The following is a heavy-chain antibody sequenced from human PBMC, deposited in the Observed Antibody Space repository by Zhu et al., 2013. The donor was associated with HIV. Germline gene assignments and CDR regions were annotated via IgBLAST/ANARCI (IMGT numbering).Heavy chain of an antibody. CDR2: ISAYNGNT. J-gene: IGHJ6*02. CDR3: ARGKPPRRLYYYYYGMDV. Sequence: QVQLVQSGAEVKKPGASVKVSCKASGYTFTSYGISWVRQAPGQGLEWMGWISAYNGNTNYAQKFQGRVTITADESTSTAYMELSSLRSEDTAVYYCARGKPPRRLYYYYYGMDVWGQGTTVTVSS. V-gene: IGHV1-18*01. CDR1: GYTFTSYG.